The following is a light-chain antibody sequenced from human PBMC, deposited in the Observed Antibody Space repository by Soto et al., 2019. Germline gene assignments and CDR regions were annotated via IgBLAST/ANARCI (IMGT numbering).Light chain of an antibody. V-gene: IGKV1-5*03. Sequence: DIQMTQSPSTLSASVGDRVTITCRASENIGVWLAWYQQKPGKAPKLLIYKASSLQSGVPSRFSGGGSGTEFTLTISSLQPEDSAIYYCQQYYDWPRTFGQGTKVDIK. CDR1: ENIGVW. J-gene: IGKJ1*01. CDR2: KAS. CDR3: QQYYDWPRT.